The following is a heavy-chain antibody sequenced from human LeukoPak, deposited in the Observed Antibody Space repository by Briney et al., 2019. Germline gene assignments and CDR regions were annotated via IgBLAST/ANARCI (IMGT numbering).Heavy chain of an antibody. CDR2: INHSGST. CDR1: GGSFSGYY. CDR3: ARDRWLLRYYYGMDV. J-gene: IGHJ6*02. V-gene: IGHV4-34*01. Sequence: SETLSLTCAVYGGSFSGYYWSWIRQPPGKGLEWIGEINHSGSTNYNPSLKSRVTISVDTSKNQFSLKLSSVTAADTAVYYCARDRWLLRYYYGMDVWGQGTTVTVSS. D-gene: IGHD2-21*01.